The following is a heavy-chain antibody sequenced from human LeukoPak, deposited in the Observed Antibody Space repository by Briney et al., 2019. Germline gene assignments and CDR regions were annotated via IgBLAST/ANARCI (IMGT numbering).Heavy chain of an antibody. CDR1: GGSFSGYY. D-gene: IGHD3-22*01. CDR3: ATLTEEYYYDSSGYYRTAQFDY. V-gene: IGHV4-34*01. J-gene: IGHJ4*02. Sequence: PSETLSLTCAVYGGSFSGYYWSWTRQPPGKGLEWIGEINHSGSTNYNPSLKSRVTISVDTSKNQFSLKLSSVTAADTAVYYCATLTEEYYYDSSGYYRTAQFDYWGQGTLVTVSS. CDR2: INHSGST.